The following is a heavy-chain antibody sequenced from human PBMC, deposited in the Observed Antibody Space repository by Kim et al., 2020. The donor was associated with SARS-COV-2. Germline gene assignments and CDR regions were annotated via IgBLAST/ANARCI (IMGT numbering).Heavy chain of an antibody. CDR3: ARGSPGVFDWFIYGMDV. V-gene: IGHV1-8*01. Sequence: ASVKVSCKASGYTFTSYDINWVRQATGQGLEWMGWMNPNSGNTGYAQKFQGRVTMTRNTSISTAYMELSSLRSEDTAVYYCARGSPGVFDWFIYGMDVWGQGTTVTVSS. CDR1: GYTFTSYD. CDR2: MNPNSGNT. D-gene: IGHD3-9*01. J-gene: IGHJ6*02.